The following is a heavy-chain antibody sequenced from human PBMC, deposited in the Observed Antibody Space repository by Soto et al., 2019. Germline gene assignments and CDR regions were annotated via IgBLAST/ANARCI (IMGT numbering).Heavy chain of an antibody. CDR3: ARDPYSSAYYQDY. J-gene: IGHJ4*02. CDR1: GFTFSTYA. Sequence: GGSLRLSCAASGFTFSTYAMSWVRQAPGKGLEWVSGISGTCGITYYADSVKARFTISRDNPKNTLYLQMNSLRVEDAAVYYCARDPYSSAYYQDYWGQGTLVTVSS. D-gene: IGHD3-22*01. V-gene: IGHV3-23*01. CDR2: ISGTCGIT.